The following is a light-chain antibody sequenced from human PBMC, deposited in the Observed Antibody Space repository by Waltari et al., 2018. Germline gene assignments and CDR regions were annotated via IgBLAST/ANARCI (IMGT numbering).Light chain of an antibody. CDR2: QIS. Sequence: DVVLTQTPLSPPVTLGQPSSLSCRSSPSLVPRDGMTYLSCLQQRPGQPPRLLIYQISERFSGVPDRFSGSGAVTDFTLTISRVEADDVGVYYCVQTEQHPWTFGLGTKVEIK. CDR1: PSLVPRDGMTY. CDR3: VQTEQHPWT. J-gene: IGKJ1*01. V-gene: IGKV2-24*01.